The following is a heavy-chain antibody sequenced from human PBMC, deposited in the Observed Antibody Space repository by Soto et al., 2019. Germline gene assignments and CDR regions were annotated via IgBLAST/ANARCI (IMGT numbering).Heavy chain of an antibody. D-gene: IGHD3-22*01. J-gene: IGHJ4*02. CDR2: IYYSGST. CDR1: GGSISSSSYY. Sequence: QLQLQESGPGLVKPSETLSLTCTVSGGSISSSSYYWGWIRQPPGKGLEWIGSIYYSGSTYYNPSLKSRVPISVDTSKNQFSLKLSSVTAADTAVYYCARRAHYYDSSGYYGLRDYWGQGTLVTVSS. CDR3: ARRAHYYDSSGYYGLRDY. V-gene: IGHV4-39*01.